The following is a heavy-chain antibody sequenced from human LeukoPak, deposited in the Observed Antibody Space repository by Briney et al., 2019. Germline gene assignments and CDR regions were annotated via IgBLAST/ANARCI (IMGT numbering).Heavy chain of an antibody. V-gene: IGHV1-18*01. CDR3: AREREDTEGGIIGY. J-gene: IGHJ4*02. CDR1: GYTFTSYG. Sequence: ASVKVSCKASGYTFTSYGISWVRQAPGQGLEWMGWISAYNGNTNYAQKLQGRVTMTTDTSTSTAYMELRSLRSGDTAVYYCAREREDTEGGIIGYWGQGTLVTVSS. D-gene: IGHD1-26*01. CDR2: ISAYNGNT.